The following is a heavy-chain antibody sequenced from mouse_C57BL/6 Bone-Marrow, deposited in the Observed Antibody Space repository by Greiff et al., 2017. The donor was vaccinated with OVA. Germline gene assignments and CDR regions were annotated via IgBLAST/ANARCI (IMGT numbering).Heavy chain of an antibody. CDR3: ARRVLFDY. CDR1: GFTFSSYT. J-gene: IGHJ2*01. CDR2: ISGGGGNT. Sequence: KLVESGGGLVKPGGSLKLSCAASGFTFSSYTMSWVRQTPEKRLEWVATISGGGGNTYYPDSVKGRFTISRDNAKNTLYLQMSSLRSEDTALYYCARRVLFDYWGQGTTLTVSS. V-gene: IGHV5-9*01.